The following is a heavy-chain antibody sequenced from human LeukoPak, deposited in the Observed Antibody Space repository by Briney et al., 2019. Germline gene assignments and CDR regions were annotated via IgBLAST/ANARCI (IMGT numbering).Heavy chain of an antibody. V-gene: IGHV1-69*04. D-gene: IGHD2-21*02. Sequence: ASVKVSCKASGGTFSSYAISRVRQAPGQGLEWMGRIIPILGIANYAQKFQGRVTITADKSTSTVYMELSSLRSEDTAVYYCARDQEDIVVVTANPFDPWGQGTLVTVSS. J-gene: IGHJ5*02. CDR3: ARDQEDIVVVTANPFDP. CDR1: GGTFSSYA. CDR2: IIPILGIA.